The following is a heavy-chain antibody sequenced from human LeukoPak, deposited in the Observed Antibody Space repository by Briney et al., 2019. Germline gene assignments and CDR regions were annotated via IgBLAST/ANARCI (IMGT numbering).Heavy chain of an antibody. CDR2: ISYDGSNK. J-gene: IGHJ6*02. Sequence: GRSLRLSCAASGFTFSSYGMHWVRQAPGKGLEWVAVISYDGSNKYYADSVKGRFTISRDNSKNTLYLQMNSLRAEDTAVYYCAKEMEAGPYYYYGMDVWGQGTTVTVSS. D-gene: IGHD6-19*01. V-gene: IGHV3-30*18. CDR1: GFTFSSYG. CDR3: AKEMEAGPYYYYGMDV.